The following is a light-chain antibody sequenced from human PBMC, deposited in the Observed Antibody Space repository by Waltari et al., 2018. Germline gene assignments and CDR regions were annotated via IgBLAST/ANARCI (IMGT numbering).Light chain of an antibody. Sequence: QSALTQPASVSGSPGQSITISCTGSSSDVGTYKFVSWYQQHPGKAPKLMIYEINQRPSGSSNRCSGSRFGNTAVLTISGLQTDDEADYYCCSYVTGDTWVFGGGTRVAVL. CDR2: EIN. V-gene: IGLV2-23*02. CDR1: SSDVGTYKF. J-gene: IGLJ3*02. CDR3: CSYVTGDTWV.